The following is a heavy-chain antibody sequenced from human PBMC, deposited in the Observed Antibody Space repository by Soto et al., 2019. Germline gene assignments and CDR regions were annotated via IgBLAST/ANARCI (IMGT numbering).Heavy chain of an antibody. D-gene: IGHD3-3*01. J-gene: IGHJ4*02. CDR1: GFTFSSYG. CDR2: IWYDGSNK. CDR3: ASSSVRFLEWFPPRLDY. V-gene: IGHV3-33*01. Sequence: GSLRLSCAASGFTFSSYGMHWVRQAPGKGLEWVAVIWYDGSNKYYADSVKGRFTMSRDNSKNTLYLQMNSLRAEDTAAYYCASSSVRFLEWFPPRLDYWGQGTLVTVS.